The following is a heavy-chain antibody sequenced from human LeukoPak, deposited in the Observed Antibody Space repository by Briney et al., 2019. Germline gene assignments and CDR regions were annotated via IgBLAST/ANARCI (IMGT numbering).Heavy chain of an antibody. CDR1: GGSISSYY. J-gene: IGHJ4*02. V-gene: IGHV4-59*01. CDR3: ARYSSSWFYFDY. CDR2: IYYSGST. D-gene: IGHD6-13*01. Sequence: SETLSLTCTVSGGSISSYYWSWIRQPPGKRLEWIGYIYYSGSTNYNPSLKSRVTISVDTSKNQFSLKLSSVTAADTAVYYCARYSSSWFYFDYWGQGTLVTVSP.